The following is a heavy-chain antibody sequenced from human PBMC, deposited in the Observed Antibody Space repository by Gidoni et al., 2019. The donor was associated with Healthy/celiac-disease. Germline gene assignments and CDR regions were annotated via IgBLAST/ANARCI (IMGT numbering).Heavy chain of an antibody. Sequence: EVQLVESGGGLVKPGGSLRLSCAASGFTFSSYSMNWVRQAPGKGLEWVSSISSSSSYIYYADSVKGRFTISRDNAKNSLYLQMNSLRAEDTAVYYCARDPGGPYYDFWLGFGWFDPWGQGTLVTVSS. D-gene: IGHD3-3*01. CDR2: ISSSSSYI. V-gene: IGHV3-21*01. J-gene: IGHJ5*02. CDR3: ARDPGGPYYDFWLGFGWFDP. CDR1: GFTFSSYS.